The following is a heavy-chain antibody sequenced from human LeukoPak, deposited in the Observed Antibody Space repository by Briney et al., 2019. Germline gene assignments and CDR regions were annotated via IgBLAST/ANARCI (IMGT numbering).Heavy chain of an antibody. CDR2: ISGSGGST. Sequence: PGGSLRLSCAASGFTFGSYAMSWVRQAPGKGLEWVSAISGSGGSTYYADSVKGRFTISRDNSKNTLYLQMNSLRAEDTAVYYCAKFLGYYDSSGYSDRGAFDIWGQGTMVTVSS. CDR1: GFTFGSYA. V-gene: IGHV3-23*01. J-gene: IGHJ3*02. D-gene: IGHD3-22*01. CDR3: AKFLGYYDSSGYSDRGAFDI.